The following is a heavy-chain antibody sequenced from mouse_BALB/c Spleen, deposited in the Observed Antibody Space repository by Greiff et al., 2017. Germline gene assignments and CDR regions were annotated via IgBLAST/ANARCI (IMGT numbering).Heavy chain of an antibody. Sequence: QVQLQQSGAELVKPGASVKLSCKASGYTFTSYYMYWVKQRPGQGLEWIGGINPSNGGTNFNEKFKSKATLTVDKSSSTAYMQLSSLTSEDSAVYYCTRSGGNYFDYWGQGTTLTVSA. J-gene: IGHJ2*01. V-gene: IGHV1S81*02. CDR2: INPSNGGT. D-gene: IGHD2-14*01. CDR1: GYTFTSYY. CDR3: TRSGGNYFDY.